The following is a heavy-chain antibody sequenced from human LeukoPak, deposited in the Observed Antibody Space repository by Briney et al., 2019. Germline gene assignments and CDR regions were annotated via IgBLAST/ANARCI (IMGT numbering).Heavy chain of an antibody. CDR1: GFTFDDYA. D-gene: IGHD3-10*01. Sequence: PGRSLRLSCAASGFTFDDYAMHWVRQAPGKGLEWVSGISWNSGNIGYADSVKGRFTISRDNAKNSLYLQMNSLRPEDTAFYYCAKDIGSGSYYNFDYWGQGTLVTVSS. CDR2: ISWNSGNI. V-gene: IGHV3-9*01. J-gene: IGHJ4*02. CDR3: AKDIGSGSYYNFDY.